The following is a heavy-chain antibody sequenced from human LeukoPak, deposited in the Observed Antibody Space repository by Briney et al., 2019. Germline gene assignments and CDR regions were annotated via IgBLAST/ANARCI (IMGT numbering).Heavy chain of an antibody. CDR3: ARSHYYDSSGYYDY. CDR2: VSNSGDYI. V-gene: IGHV3-21*06. Sequence: GGSLRLSCAASGFSFSSYRMNWVRQAPGKGLEWVSSVSNSGDYIHYADSVKGRFTISRDNSKNSLYLQMNSLRAEDTAVYYCARSHYYDSSGYYDYWGQGTLVTVSS. J-gene: IGHJ4*02. CDR1: GFSFSSYR. D-gene: IGHD3-22*01.